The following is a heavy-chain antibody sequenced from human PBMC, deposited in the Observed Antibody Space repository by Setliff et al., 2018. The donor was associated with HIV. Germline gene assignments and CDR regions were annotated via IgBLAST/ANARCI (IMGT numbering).Heavy chain of an antibody. Sequence: GGSLRLSCAASGFIFSDFYMSWIRQAPGKGLEWISDIMSSGTYTNYADSVRGRFTISRDNARNSLYLQMSSLRAEDTAVYYCARVTGTTVFHYWGQGTLVTVSS. CDR3: ARVTGTTVFHY. J-gene: IGHJ4*02. V-gene: IGHV3-11*06. CDR1: GFIFSDFY. CDR2: IMSSGTYT. D-gene: IGHD1-7*01.